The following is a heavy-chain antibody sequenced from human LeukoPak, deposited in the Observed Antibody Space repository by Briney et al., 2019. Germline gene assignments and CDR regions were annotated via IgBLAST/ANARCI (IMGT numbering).Heavy chain of an antibody. CDR3: ATDSRGISVDINYYYGMDV. Sequence: GASVKVSCKVSGYTLTDLSMHWVRQAPGKGLEWMGGFDPTDGATIYAQRFQGRVTMTEDTSTDTAYMELSRLRSEDTAVYHCATDSRGISVDINYYYGMDVWGQGSKVIVSS. J-gene: IGHJ6*02. V-gene: IGHV1-24*01. CDR1: GYTLTDLS. CDR2: FDPTDGAT. D-gene: IGHD6-19*01.